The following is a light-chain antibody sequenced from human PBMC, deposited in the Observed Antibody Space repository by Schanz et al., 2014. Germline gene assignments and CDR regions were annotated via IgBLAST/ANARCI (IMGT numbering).Light chain of an antibody. V-gene: IGLV2-8*01. CDR1: SSDVGGYNF. Sequence: QSALTQPPSASGSPGQSVTISCTGTSSDVGGYNFVSWYQQIPGKAPKLMIYKVTQRPSGVPDRFSGSKSGNTASLTISGLQAEDEADYYCATWDDGLTARVFGGGTKLTVL. CDR3: ATWDDGLTARV. CDR2: KVT. J-gene: IGLJ3*02.